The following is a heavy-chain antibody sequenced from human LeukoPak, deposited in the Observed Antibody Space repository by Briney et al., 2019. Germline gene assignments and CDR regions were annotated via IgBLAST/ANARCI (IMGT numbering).Heavy chain of an antibody. CDR1: GGSISNYY. V-gene: IGHV4-59*01. D-gene: IGHD3-22*01. CDR3: ARVKYYYDSSGYTYYFDY. Sequence: PSETLSLTCTVSGGSISNYYWSWIRQPPGKGLEWIGYISYSGSTNYNPSLRSRVTISVDTSKNQFSLKLSSVTAADTAVYYCARVKYYYDSSGYTYYFDYWGQGTLVTVSS. CDR2: ISYSGST. J-gene: IGHJ4*02.